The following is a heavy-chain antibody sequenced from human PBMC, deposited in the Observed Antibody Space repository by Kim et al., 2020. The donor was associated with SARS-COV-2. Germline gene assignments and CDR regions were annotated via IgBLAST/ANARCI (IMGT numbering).Heavy chain of an antibody. CDR2: IRSKANGGTT. CDR1: GFTFGDYA. Sequence: GGSLRLSCTASGFTFGDYAMSWFRQAPGKGLEWVGFIRSKANGGTTEYAASVKGRFTISRDDYKSIDYLQMNSLKTEDTAVYYCTRDTAYCGGDCYPNYVDYWGQGTLVTVSS. CDR3: TRDTAYCGGDCYPNYVDY. V-gene: IGHV3-49*03. D-gene: IGHD2-21*02. J-gene: IGHJ4*02.